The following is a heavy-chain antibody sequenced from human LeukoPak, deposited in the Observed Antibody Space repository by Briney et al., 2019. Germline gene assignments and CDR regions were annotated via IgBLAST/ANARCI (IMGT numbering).Heavy chain of an antibody. CDR1: GGSFSGYY. Sequence: PSETLSLTCAVYGGSFSGYYWSWIRQPPGKGLEWIGEINHSGSTNYNPSLKSRVTISVDTSKNQFSLKLSSVTAADTAVYYCASLTMVRGVIYWGQGTLVTVSS. CDR2: INHSGST. V-gene: IGHV4-34*01. D-gene: IGHD3-10*01. CDR3: ASLTMVRGVIY. J-gene: IGHJ4*02.